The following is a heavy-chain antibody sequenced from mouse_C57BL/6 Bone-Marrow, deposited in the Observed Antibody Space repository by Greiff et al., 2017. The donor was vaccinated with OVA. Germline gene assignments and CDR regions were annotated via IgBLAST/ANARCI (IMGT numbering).Heavy chain of an antibody. V-gene: IGHV1-26*01. CDR2: INPNNGGT. CDR1: GYTFTDYY. CDR3: ARPLHYDYAMDY. Sequence: EVQLQQSGPELVKPGASVKISCKASGYTFTDYYMNWVKQSHGKSLEWIGDINPNNGGTSYNQKFKGKATLTVDKSSSTAYMELRSLTSEDSAVYYCARPLHYDYAMDYWGQGTSVTVSS. J-gene: IGHJ4*01. D-gene: IGHD1-1*01.